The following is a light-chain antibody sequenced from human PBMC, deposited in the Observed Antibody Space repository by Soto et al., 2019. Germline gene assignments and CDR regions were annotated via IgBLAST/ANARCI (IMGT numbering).Light chain of an antibody. J-gene: IGKJ1*01. Sequence: EIVLTQSPATLSLSPGARATLSCRASQSVSSYLAWYQQRPGQAPRLLISDASNRATGIPARFSGSGSGTDFTLTISSLEAEDFAVYYCQQRSNWPTFGQGTKVEIK. CDR1: QSVSSY. CDR2: DAS. CDR3: QQRSNWPT. V-gene: IGKV3-11*01.